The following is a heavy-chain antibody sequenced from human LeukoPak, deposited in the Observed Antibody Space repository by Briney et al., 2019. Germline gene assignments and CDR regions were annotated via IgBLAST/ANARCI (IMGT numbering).Heavy chain of an antibody. J-gene: IGHJ5*02. CDR2: INAGNGNT. Sequence: GASVNVSCKASGYTFTSYAMHWVRQAPGQRLEWMGWINAGNGNTKYSQKFQGRVTITRDTSASTAYMELSSLRSEDTAVYYCARDGHRITIFGVVINGRDNWFDPWGQGTLVTVSS. D-gene: IGHD3-3*01. V-gene: IGHV1-3*01. CDR3: ARDGHRITIFGVVINGRDNWFDP. CDR1: GYTFTSYA.